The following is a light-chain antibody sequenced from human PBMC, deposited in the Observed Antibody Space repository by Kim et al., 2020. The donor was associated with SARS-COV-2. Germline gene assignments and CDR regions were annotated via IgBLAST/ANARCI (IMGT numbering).Light chain of an antibody. Sequence: SVSPGASATLSCRASQSVSSYFAWYQQKPGQATRLLIYGASTRATGIPARFSGSGSGTEFTLTISSLQSEDFAVYCCQQYNNWPTFGQGTKVDIK. CDR2: GAS. J-gene: IGKJ1*01. CDR1: QSVSSY. V-gene: IGKV3-15*01. CDR3: QQYNNWPT.